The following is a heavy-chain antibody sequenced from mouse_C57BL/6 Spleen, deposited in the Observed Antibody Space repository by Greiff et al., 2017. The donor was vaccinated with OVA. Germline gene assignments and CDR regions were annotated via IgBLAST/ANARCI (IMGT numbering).Heavy chain of an antibody. Sequence: QVQLQQPGAELVKPGASVKMSCKASGYTFTSYWLTWVKQRPGQGLEWIGDIYPGSGSTNYNEKFKSKATLTVATSSSTAYMQLSSLTSEDSAVYYCANDGYAFAYWGQGTLVTVSA. CDR1: GYTFTSYW. CDR2: IYPGSGST. CDR3: ANDGYAFAY. D-gene: IGHD2-3*01. V-gene: IGHV1-55*01. J-gene: IGHJ3*01.